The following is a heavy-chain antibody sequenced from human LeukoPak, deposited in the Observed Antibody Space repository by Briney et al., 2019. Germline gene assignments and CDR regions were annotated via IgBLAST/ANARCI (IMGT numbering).Heavy chain of an antibody. V-gene: IGHV4-34*01. CDR1: GGSFSGYY. CDR2: INHSGST. Sequence: SETLSLTCAVYGGSFSGYYWSWIRQPPGKGLEWIGEINHSGSTNYNPSLKSRVYISVDTSKNQFSLKLSSVTAADPAVYYCARGGGSSSSPLDYWGQGTLVTVSS. J-gene: IGHJ4*02. CDR3: ARGGGSSSSPLDY. D-gene: IGHD6-6*01.